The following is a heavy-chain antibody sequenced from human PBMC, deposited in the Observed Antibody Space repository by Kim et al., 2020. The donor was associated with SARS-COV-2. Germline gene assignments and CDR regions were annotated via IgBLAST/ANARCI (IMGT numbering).Heavy chain of an antibody. Sequence: SETLSLTCTVSGGSISSSSYYWGWIRQPPGKGLEWIGSIYYSGSTYYNPSLKSRVTISVDTSKNQFSLKLSSVTAADTAVYYCARDRWYRYNWFDPWGQGTLVTVSS. J-gene: IGHJ5*02. CDR1: GGSISSSSYY. D-gene: IGHD1-20*01. CDR3: ARDRWYRYNWFDP. CDR2: IYYSGST. V-gene: IGHV4-39*07.